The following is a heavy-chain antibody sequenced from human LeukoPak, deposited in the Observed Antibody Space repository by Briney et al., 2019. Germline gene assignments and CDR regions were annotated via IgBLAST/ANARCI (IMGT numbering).Heavy chain of an antibody. J-gene: IGHJ5*02. D-gene: IGHD1-26*01. CDR2: ISGGGGST. CDR1: GFTFSSYS. V-gene: IGHV3-23*01. CDR3: AKDLSGTYLNWFDP. Sequence: GGSLRLSCAASGFTFSSYSMSWVRQAPGKGLEWVSAISGGGGSTNYADSVKGRFTISRDNSKNTLYLQMNSLRAEDTAVYYCAKDLSGTYLNWFDPWGQGTLVTVSS.